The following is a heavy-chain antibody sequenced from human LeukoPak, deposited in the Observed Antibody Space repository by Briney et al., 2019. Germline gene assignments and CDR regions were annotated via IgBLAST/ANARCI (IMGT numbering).Heavy chain of an antibody. CDR1: GYTFTSYG. CDR2: ISAYSGNT. J-gene: IGHJ6*02. V-gene: IGHV1-18*01. D-gene: IGHD3-10*01. Sequence: ASVKVSCKASGYTFTSYGISWVRQAPGQGLEWMGWISAYSGNTNYAQKLQGRVTMTTDTSTSIAYMELRSLRSDDTAVYYCARVPVRAVRGVILPQYGMDVWGQGTTVTVSS. CDR3: ARVPVRAVRGVILPQYGMDV.